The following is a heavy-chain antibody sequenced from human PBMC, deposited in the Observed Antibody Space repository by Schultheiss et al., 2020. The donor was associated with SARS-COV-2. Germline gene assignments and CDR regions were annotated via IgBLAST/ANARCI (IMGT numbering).Heavy chain of an antibody. J-gene: IGHJ6*02. CDR2: IYYSGST. D-gene: IGHD6-19*01. Sequence: SETLSLTCTVSGGSISSYYWSWIRQPPGKGLEWIGYIYYSGSTNYNPSLKSRVTISVDTSKNQFSLKLSSVTAAETAVYYCARRAVAGTDYYGMDVWGQGTTVTVSS. V-gene: IGHV4-59*12. CDR1: GGSISSYY. CDR3: ARRAVAGTDYYGMDV.